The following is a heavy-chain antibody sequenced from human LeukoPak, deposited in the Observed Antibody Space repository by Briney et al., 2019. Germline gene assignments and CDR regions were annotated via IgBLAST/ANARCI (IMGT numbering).Heavy chain of an antibody. CDR3: ARSAIAGESN. J-gene: IGHJ4*02. CDR2: INPNSGGT. CDR1: GYTFTVYY. V-gene: IGHV1-2*02. Sequence: ASVKVSCKASGYTFTVYYRHWVRQAPGQGLEWMGWINPNSGGTNYAQKFQGRVTMTRDTSISTAYMELSRLRSDDTAVYYCARSAIAGESNWGQGTLVTVSS. D-gene: IGHD6-13*01.